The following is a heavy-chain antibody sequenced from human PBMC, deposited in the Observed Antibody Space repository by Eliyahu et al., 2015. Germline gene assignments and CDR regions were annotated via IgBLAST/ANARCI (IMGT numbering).Heavy chain of an antibody. CDR2: ISGSGGST. J-gene: IGHJ4*02. CDR3: AKDLLRWYYDSSGYPDY. Sequence: EVQLLESGGGLVQPGGSLRLSCSASGFXFSXXXMSWVRQAPGKGLEWVSAISGSGGSTYYADSVKGRFTISRDNSKNTLYLQMNSLRAEDTAVYYCAKDLLRWYYDSSGYPDYWGQGTLVTVSS. CDR1: GFXFSXXX. V-gene: IGHV3-23*01. D-gene: IGHD3-22*01.